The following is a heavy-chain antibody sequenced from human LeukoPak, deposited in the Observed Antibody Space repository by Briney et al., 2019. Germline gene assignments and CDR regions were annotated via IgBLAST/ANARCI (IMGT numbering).Heavy chain of an antibody. J-gene: IGHJ4*02. CDR3: ARDDYGLDY. Sequence: SETLSLTCAVSGGSISSYYWSWIRQPPGKGLEWIGYIYYSGSTNYNPSLKSRVTISVDTSKNQFSLKLSSVTAADTAVYYCARDDYGLDYWGQGTLVTVSS. V-gene: IGHV4-59*01. D-gene: IGHD4-17*01. CDR1: GGSISSYY. CDR2: IYYSGST.